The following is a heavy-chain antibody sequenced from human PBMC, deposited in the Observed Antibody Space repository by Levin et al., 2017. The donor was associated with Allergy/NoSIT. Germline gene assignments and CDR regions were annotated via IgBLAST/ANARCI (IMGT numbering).Heavy chain of an antibody. D-gene: IGHD4-23*01. J-gene: IGHJ4*02. CDR2: ISYDGRNI. V-gene: IGHV3-30*18. CDR3: AKDLDYGGNGLNFDY. Sequence: GGSLRLSCAGSGFVFRSYGMDWVRQAPGKGLEWVAFISYDGRNIDYADSVKGRFTISRDNSKNTVYLQMDSLRAEDTAVYYCAKDLDYGGNGLNFDYWGQGTLVTVSS. CDR1: GFVFRSYG.